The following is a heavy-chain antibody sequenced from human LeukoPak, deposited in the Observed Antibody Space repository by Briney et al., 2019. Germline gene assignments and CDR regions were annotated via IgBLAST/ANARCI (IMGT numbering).Heavy chain of an antibody. D-gene: IGHD2-21*02. CDR3: ARPAYCGGNCYYFPDY. J-gene: IGHJ4*02. CDR1: GFSFSTYA. CDR2: ISPSSTYI. V-gene: IGHV3-21*01. Sequence: PGGSLRLSCAASGFSFSTYAMNWVRQAPGKGLEWVSSISPSSTYIYYADSWKGRFTISRDNAKNSLYLQMNSLRAEDTAVYYCARPAYCGGNCYYFPDYWGQGTLVTVSS.